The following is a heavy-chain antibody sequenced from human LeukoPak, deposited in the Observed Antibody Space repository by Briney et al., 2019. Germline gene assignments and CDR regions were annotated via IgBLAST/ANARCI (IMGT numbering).Heavy chain of an antibody. J-gene: IGHJ4*02. CDR1: GYSISSGYY. D-gene: IGHD6-13*01. CDR3: ARGPRYSSSWN. CDR2: IYHSGGT. V-gene: IGHV4-38-2*01. Sequence: SETLSLTCAVSGYSISSGYYWGWIRQPLGKGLEWIGSIYHSGGTYYSPSLKSRVTISVDTSKNQFSLKLSSVTAADTAVYYCARGPRYSSSWNWGQGTLVTVSS.